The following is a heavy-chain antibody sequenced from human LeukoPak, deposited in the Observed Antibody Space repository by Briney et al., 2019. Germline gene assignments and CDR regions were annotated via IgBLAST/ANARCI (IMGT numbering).Heavy chain of an antibody. Sequence: ASVKVSCKASGYTFTSYGISWVRQAPGQGLEWMGGIIPIFGTANYAQKFQGRVTITADESTSTAYMELSSLRSEDTAVYYCATQGESDGYSSSVDYYFDYWGQGTLVTVSS. CDR3: ATQGESDGYSSSVDYYFDY. CDR1: GYTFTSYG. CDR2: IIPIFGTA. D-gene: IGHD6-6*01. V-gene: IGHV1-69*13. J-gene: IGHJ4*02.